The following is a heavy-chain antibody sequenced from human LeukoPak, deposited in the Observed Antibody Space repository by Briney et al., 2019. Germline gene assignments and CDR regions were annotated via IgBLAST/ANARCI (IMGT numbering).Heavy chain of an antibody. J-gene: IGHJ3*02. V-gene: IGHV3-48*03. CDR2: ISSSGSTI. Sequence: GGSLRLSCAASGFTFSSYEMNWVRQAPGKGLEWVSYISSSGSTIYYADSVKGRFTISRDNAKSSLYLQMNSLRAEDTAVYYCARDGERDYGDSNGAFDIWGQGTMVTVSS. D-gene: IGHD4-17*01. CDR3: ARDGERDYGDSNGAFDI. CDR1: GFTFSSYE.